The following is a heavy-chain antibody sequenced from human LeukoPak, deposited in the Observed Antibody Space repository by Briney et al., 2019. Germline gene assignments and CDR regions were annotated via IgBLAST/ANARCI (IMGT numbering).Heavy chain of an antibody. CDR2: IYYSGST. CDR1: GGSISSYY. J-gene: IGHJ4*02. V-gene: IGHV4-59*08. Sequence: PSETLSLTCTVSGGSISSYYWSWIRQPPGKGLEWIGYIYYSGSTNYNPSLKSRVTISVDTSKNQFPLKLSSVTAADTAVYYCARGQWLADYWGQGTLVTVSS. D-gene: IGHD6-19*01. CDR3: ARGQWLADY.